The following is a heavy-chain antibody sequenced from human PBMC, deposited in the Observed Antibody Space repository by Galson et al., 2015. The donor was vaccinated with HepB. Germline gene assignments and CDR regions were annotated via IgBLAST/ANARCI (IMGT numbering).Heavy chain of an antibody. V-gene: IGHV3-23*01. CDR1: GFTFSSYA. J-gene: IGHJ3*01. D-gene: IGHD3-10*01. CDR3: AKDSLGDYYGSGTLWAFDV. Sequence: SLRLSCAASGFTFSSYAMSWVRQAPGRGLEWVSSISGRGGSTDYADSVQGRFTVSRDNSKNTLYLQMKSLRAEDTAVYYCAKDSLGDYYGSGTLWAFDVWGQGTMVTVSS. CDR2: ISGRGGST.